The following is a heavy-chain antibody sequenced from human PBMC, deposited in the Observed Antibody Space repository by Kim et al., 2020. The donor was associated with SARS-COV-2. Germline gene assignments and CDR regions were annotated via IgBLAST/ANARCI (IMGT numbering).Heavy chain of an antibody. J-gene: IGHJ4*02. CDR3: ARPLTPGRGYDYPIVY. CDR1: GGTFSSYA. V-gene: IGHV1-69*13. D-gene: IGHD5-12*01. CDR2: IIPIFGTA. Sequence: SVKVSCKASGGTFSSYAISWVRQAPGQGLEWMGGIIPIFGTANYAQKFQGRVTITADESTSTAYMELSSLRSEDTAVYYCARPLTPGRGYDYPIVYWGQGTLVTVSS.